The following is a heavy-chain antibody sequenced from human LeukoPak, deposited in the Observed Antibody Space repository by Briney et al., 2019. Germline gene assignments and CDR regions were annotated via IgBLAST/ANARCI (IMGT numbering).Heavy chain of an antibody. CDR1: GGSISSYY. Sequence: SATLSLTCTVSGGSISSYYWSWIRQPPGKGLEWIGYIYYSGSTNYNPSLKSRVTISVDTSKNQFSLKLSSVTAADTAVYYCAREEGYDILTGYQGNAFDIWGQGTMVTVSS. CDR3: AREEGYDILTGYQGNAFDI. V-gene: IGHV4-59*01. J-gene: IGHJ3*02. CDR2: IYYSGST. D-gene: IGHD3-9*01.